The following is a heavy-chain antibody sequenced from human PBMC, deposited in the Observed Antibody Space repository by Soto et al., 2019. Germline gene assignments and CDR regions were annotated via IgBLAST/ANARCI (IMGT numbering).Heavy chain of an antibody. CDR2: ISAHNGNT. D-gene: IGHD6-6*01. V-gene: IGHV1-18*01. J-gene: IGHJ4*02. CDR3: ARGRDGDY. Sequence: QVHLVQSGAEVKKPGASVKVSCKGSGYAFTTYGITWVRPAPGQGLEWMGWISAHNGNTNYAQKLEGRVTVTRDTSTSTVYMERRSLRADDTAVYYCARGRDGDYWGQGALVTVSS. CDR1: GYAFTTYG.